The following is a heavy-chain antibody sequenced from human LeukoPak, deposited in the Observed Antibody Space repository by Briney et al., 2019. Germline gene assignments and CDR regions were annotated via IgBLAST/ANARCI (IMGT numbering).Heavy chain of an antibody. CDR1: GFTFSSYG. J-gene: IGHJ6*02. V-gene: IGHV3-30*03. Sequence: TGGSLRLSCAASGFTFSSYGMHWVRQAPGKGLEWVAVISYDGSNKYYADSVKGRFTISRDNSKNTLYLQMNSLRAEDTAVYYCARGSLVVGASTYYYYYYGMDVWGQGTTVTVSS. CDR3: ARGSLVVGASTYYYYYYGMDV. D-gene: IGHD1-26*01. CDR2: ISYDGSNK.